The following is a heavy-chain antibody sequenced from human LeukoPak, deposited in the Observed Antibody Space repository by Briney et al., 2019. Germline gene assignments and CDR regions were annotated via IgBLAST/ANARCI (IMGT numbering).Heavy chain of an antibody. CDR3: ARGQAPNYDILTGSDY. CDR1: RFIISDYY. CDR2: ISYDGSNK. Sequence: RAGGSLRLSCAASRFIISDYYMTWIRQAPGKGLEWVAVISYDGSNKYYADSVKGRFTISRDNSKNTLYLQMNSLRAEDTAVYYCARGQAPNYDILTGSDYWGQGTLVTVSS. D-gene: IGHD3-9*01. V-gene: IGHV3-30*03. J-gene: IGHJ4*02.